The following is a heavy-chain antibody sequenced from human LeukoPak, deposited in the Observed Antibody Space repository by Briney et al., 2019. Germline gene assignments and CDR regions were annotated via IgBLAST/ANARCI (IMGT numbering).Heavy chain of an antibody. V-gene: IGHV4-59*12. Sequence: PSETLSLTCTVSGGSISSYYWSWIRQPPGKGLEWIGYIYYSGSTYYNPSLKSRVTISVDTSKNQFSLKLSSVTAADTAVYYCARETGGYGDYLFDYWGQGTLVTVSS. CDR3: ARETGGYGDYLFDY. CDR1: GGSISSYY. J-gene: IGHJ4*02. D-gene: IGHD4-17*01. CDR2: IYYSGST.